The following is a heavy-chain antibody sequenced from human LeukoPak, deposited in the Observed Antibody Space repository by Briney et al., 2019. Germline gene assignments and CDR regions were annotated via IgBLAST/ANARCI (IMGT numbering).Heavy chain of an antibody. V-gene: IGHV5-10-1*01. J-gene: IGHJ4*02. CDR3: ARPVSGGFGIHY. D-gene: IGHD3-16*01. Sequence: PGESLKISCKGLGYTFINYWITWVRQMPGKGLEWMGTIDPDDSQTNYSPSFQGHVTISADNSISTAYLQWNSLKASDSAIYYCARPVSGGFGIHYWGQGTLVTVSS. CDR2: IDPDDSQT. CDR1: GYTFINYW.